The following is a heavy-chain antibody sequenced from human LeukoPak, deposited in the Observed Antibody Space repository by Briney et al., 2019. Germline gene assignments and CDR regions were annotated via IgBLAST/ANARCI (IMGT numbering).Heavy chain of an antibody. J-gene: IGHJ4*02. V-gene: IGHV4-31*03. CDR2: IYYSGST. CDR1: GGSISSGGYY. Sequence: SQTLSLTCTVSGGSISSGGYYWTWIRQHPGKGLEWIGYIYYSGSTYYNPSLKSRVTMSVDTSKNQFSLKLSSVTAADTAVYYCATSGGYYGDYLWDYWGQGTLVTVSS. CDR3: ATSGGYYGDYLWDY. D-gene: IGHD4-17*01.